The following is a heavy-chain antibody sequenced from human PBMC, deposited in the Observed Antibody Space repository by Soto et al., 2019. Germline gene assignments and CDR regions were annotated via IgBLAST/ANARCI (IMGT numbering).Heavy chain of an antibody. CDR3: ARLYSSVWYGRGRY. V-gene: IGHV3-33*03. Sequence: GGSLRLSCAASGFMFTNHGMHWVRQAPGKGLEWVAVIWSDGNKRYYADSVKGRFTVSRDTANNTLYLQMNNLRAEDTAFYYCARLYSSVWYGRGRYWGQGTLVTVSS. J-gene: IGHJ4*02. CDR1: GFMFTNHG. CDR2: IWSDGNKR. D-gene: IGHD6-19*01.